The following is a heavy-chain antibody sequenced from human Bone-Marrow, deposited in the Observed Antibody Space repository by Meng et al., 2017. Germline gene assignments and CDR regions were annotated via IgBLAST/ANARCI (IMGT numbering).Heavy chain of an antibody. D-gene: IGHD6-13*01. CDR2: IKQDGSEK. J-gene: IGHJ4*02. V-gene: IGHV3-7*01. Sequence: GESLKISCAASGFTFSSYWMSWVRQAPGKGMEWVANIKQDGSEKYYVDSVKGRFTISRDNAKNSLYLQMNSLRAEDTAVYYCARGWTDRYSSSWLNDYWGQGTLVTVSS. CDR1: GFTFSSYW. CDR3: ARGWTDRYSSSWLNDY.